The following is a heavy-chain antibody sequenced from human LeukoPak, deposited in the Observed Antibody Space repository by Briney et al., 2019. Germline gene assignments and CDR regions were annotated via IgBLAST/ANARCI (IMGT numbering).Heavy chain of an antibody. CDR1: GGSISSSSYY. D-gene: IGHD3-22*01. CDR3: ARVSLGNNYYDSSGRITDYFDY. CDR2: IYYSGST. V-gene: IGHV4-39*07. Sequence: SETLSLTCTVSGGSISSSSYYWGWLRQPPGKGLEWIGSIYYSGSTYYNPSLKSRVTISVDTSKNQFSLKLSSVTAADTAVYYCARVSLGNNYYDSSGRITDYFDYWSQGTLVTVSS. J-gene: IGHJ4*02.